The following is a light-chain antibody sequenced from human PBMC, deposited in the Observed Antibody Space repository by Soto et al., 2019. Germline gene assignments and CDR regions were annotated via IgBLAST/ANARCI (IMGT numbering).Light chain of an antibody. CDR2: FGS. V-gene: IGKV2-28*01. CDR1: QSLLQSNGYNY. J-gene: IGKJ1*01. CDR3: MQSQQSPPT. Sequence: EIVMTQSPLSLPVTPGEPASISCSSSQSLLQSNGYNYLDWYLQKPGQSPQLLIYFGSYRASGVPDRFSGSGSGTDFTLKIRRVEAEDVGVYYCMQSQQSPPTFGQGTKVEI.